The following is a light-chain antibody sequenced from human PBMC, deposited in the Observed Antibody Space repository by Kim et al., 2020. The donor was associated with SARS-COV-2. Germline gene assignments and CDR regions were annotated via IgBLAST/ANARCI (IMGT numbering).Light chain of an antibody. CDR1: DSRKNH. CDR2: NNN. Sequence: VAVEQAIRIFQRDDSRKNHETSYYQQQPQAPLLLINYNNNIRPSGIPDRFSGSNSGNTASLTITGTQADDEATYYCGSRDSSDKVVFGGGTQLTVL. J-gene: IGLJ2*01. V-gene: IGLV3-19*01. CDR3: GSRDSSDKVV.